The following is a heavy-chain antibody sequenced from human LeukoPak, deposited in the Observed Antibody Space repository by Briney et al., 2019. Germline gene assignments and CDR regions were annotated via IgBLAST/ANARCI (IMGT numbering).Heavy chain of an antibody. Sequence: SQTLPLTCTVSGGSISSGSYYWSWIRQPAGKGLEWIGRIYTSGSTNYNPSLKSRVTISVDTSKNQFSLKLSSVTAADTAVYYCARTYYYGSGSYGSWFDPWGQGTLVTVSS. CDR1: GGSISSGSYY. J-gene: IGHJ5*02. CDR3: ARTYYYGSGSYGSWFDP. CDR2: IYTSGST. V-gene: IGHV4-61*02. D-gene: IGHD3-10*01.